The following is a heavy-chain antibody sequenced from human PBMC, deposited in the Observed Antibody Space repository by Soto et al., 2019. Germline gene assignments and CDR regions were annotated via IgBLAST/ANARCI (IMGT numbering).Heavy chain of an antibody. CDR1: GFTFSSYA. V-gene: IGHV3-30-3*01. Sequence: SLRLSCAASGFTFSSYAMHWVRQAPGKGLEGVAVISYDGSNKSYADSVEGRFTISRDNSKNTLYLQMNIMTAEDTVEYYCARDGAQLCSLYYHYAMDDWGQGTTVTVSS. CDR2: ISYDGSNK. J-gene: IGHJ6*02. CDR3: ARDGAQLCSLYYHYAMDD. D-gene: IGHD5-18*01.